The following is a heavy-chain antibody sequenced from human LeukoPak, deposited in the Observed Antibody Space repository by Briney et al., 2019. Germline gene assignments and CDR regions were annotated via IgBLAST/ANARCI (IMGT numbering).Heavy chain of an antibody. CDR2: LTGGGGGT. Sequence: PGGSLRLSCAASGVTFSTYAMSWVRQAPGQGLEWVSGLTGGGGGTSYADSVKGRFTISRDNSKNTLYLQMNSLRDADTAVYYCAKDKGAVTGTFDYWGQGPLVTVSS. CDR1: GVTFSTYA. J-gene: IGHJ4*02. V-gene: IGHV3-23*01. D-gene: IGHD1-14*01. CDR3: AKDKGAVTGTFDY.